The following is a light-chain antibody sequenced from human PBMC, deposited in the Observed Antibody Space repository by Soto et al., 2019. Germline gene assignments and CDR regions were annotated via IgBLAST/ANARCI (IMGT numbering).Light chain of an antibody. CDR2: DVS. CDR1: SSDVGGYNY. V-gene: IGLV2-14*01. J-gene: IGLJ1*01. CDR3: SSYTSIDTRV. Sequence: QSALTQPASVSGSPGQSITISCTGTSSDVGGYNYVSWYQQHPGKAPKLMIYDVSNRPSGVSNRFSGSKSGNTASLTISGLQAEDEAEYYCSSYTSIDTRVFGTGTKLTVL.